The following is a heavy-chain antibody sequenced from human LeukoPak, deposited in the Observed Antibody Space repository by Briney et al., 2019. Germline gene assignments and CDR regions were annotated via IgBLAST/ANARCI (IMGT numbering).Heavy chain of an antibody. CDR2: ISSSSSTI. CDR3: ARGGSGGYFDY. V-gene: IGHV3-48*01. Sequence: GGSLRLSCAASGFTFSSYSMNWVRQAPGKGLEWVSYISSSSSTIYYADSVKGRFTISRENAKNSLYLQMNSLRAGDTAVYYCARGGSGGYFDYWGQGTLVTVSS. J-gene: IGHJ4*02. D-gene: IGHD6-25*01. CDR1: GFTFSSYS.